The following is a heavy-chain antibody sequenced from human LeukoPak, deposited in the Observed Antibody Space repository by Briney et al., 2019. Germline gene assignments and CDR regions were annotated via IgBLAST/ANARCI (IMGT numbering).Heavy chain of an antibody. CDR3: ARGGRRAVAGTFDY. V-gene: IGHV5-51*01. D-gene: IGHD6-19*01. CDR2: IYPGDSDT. J-gene: IGHJ4*02. CDR1: GYSFTTDW. Sequence: GESLKISCKASGYSFTTDWIAWVRQMPGKGLEGMGIIYPGDSDTRYCPSFQGQVTISADNSISTAYLQWSSLKASDTGMYYCARGGRRAVAGTFDYWGQGTLVTVSS.